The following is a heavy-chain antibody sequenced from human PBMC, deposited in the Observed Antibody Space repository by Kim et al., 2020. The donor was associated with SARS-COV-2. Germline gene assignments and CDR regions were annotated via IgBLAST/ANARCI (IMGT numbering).Heavy chain of an antibody. CDR1: GGTFSSYA. J-gene: IGHJ4*02. Sequence: SVKVSCKASGGTFSSYAISWVRQAPGQGLEWMGGIIPIFGTANYAQKFQGRVTITADESTSTAYMELSSLRSEDTAVYYCASQYCSGGSCSGNYFDYWGQGTLVTVSS. D-gene: IGHD2-15*01. CDR2: IIPIFGTA. V-gene: IGHV1-69*13. CDR3: ASQYCSGGSCSGNYFDY.